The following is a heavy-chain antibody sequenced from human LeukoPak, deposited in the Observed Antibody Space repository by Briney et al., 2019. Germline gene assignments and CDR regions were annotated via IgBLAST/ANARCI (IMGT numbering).Heavy chain of an antibody. V-gene: IGHV3-7*01. Sequence: GGSLRLSCAASGFTFSRYWMSWVRQAPGEGLAWVANIKQDGSGKYYVDSVKGRFTISRDNAKNSLYLQMNSLRAEDTAGYYCARGTTVRGVILFIWDQGSLATVSS. D-gene: IGHD3-10*01. CDR2: IKQDGSGK. J-gene: IGHJ4*02. CDR3: ARGTTVRGVILFI. CDR1: GFTFSRYW.